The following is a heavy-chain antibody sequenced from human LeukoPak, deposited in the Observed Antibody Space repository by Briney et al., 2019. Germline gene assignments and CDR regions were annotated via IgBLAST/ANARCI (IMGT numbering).Heavy chain of an antibody. CDR3: ARTQTYYDFWSGPSDPYFDY. D-gene: IGHD3-3*01. CDR1: GFTFSSYW. Sequence: GGSLKLSCAASGFTFSSYWMSWVRQAPGKGLEWVANIKQDGSEKYYVDSVKGRFTISRDNAKNSLYLQMNSLRAEDTAVYYCARTQTYYDFWSGPSDPYFDYWGQGTLVTVSS. V-gene: IGHV3-7*01. CDR2: IKQDGSEK. J-gene: IGHJ4*02.